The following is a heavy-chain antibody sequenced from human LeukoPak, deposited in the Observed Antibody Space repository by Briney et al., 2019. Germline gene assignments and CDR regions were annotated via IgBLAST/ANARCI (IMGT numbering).Heavy chain of an antibody. Sequence: GRSLRLPCATSGFTFSSYAMHWVRQAPGKGLEWVAVISYDGSNKYYADSVKGRFTISRDNSKNTLYLQMNSLRAEDTAVYYCAREAQIPFDYWGQGTLVTVSS. CDR1: GFTFSSYA. V-gene: IGHV3-30*04. J-gene: IGHJ4*02. CDR2: ISYDGSNK. CDR3: AREAQIPFDY.